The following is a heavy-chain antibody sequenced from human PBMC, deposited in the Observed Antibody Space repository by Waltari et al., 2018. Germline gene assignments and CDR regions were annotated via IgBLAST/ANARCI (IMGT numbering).Heavy chain of an antibody. D-gene: IGHD2-2*03. CDR1: GYTFTGYY. J-gene: IGHJ4*02. V-gene: IGHV1-2*02. CDR2: INPNSGGT. Sequence: QVQLVQSGAEVKKPGASVKVSCKASGYTFTGYYMHWVRQAPGQGLEWMGWINPNSGGTNYAQKFQGRVTMTRDTSISTAYMELSRLRSDDTAVYYCARDHGYCSSTSCSPYYFDYWGQGTLVTVSS. CDR3: ARDHGYCSSTSCSPYYFDY.